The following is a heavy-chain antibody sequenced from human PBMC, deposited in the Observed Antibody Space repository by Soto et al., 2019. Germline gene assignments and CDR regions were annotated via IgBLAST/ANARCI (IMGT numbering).Heavy chain of an antibody. V-gene: IGHV1-58*01. D-gene: IGHD3-22*01. CDR1: GFTFTSSA. CDR3: AADSAYYYDSSGYYRLNQFDY. Sequence: ASVKVSCKASGFTFTSSAVQWVRQARGQRLEWIGWIVVGSGNTNYAQKFQERVTITRGMSTSTAYMELSSLRSEDTAVYYCAADSAYYYDSSGYYRLNQFDYWGQGTLVTVSS. CDR2: IVVGSGNT. J-gene: IGHJ4*02.